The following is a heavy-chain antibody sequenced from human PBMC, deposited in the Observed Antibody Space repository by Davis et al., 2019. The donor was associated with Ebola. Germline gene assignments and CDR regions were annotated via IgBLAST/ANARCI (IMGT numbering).Heavy chain of an antibody. D-gene: IGHD5-12*01. CDR3: AKDKGSGYYNEANMNNFYYYYAMDV. J-gene: IGHJ6*04. CDR2: ISWHTVKT. CDR1: GFTFRDYA. Sequence: SLKISCEASGFTFRDYAMHWVRQPPGQGLEWVASISWHTVKTGYSDSVKGRFTISRDNAKKSLYLEMNNVKLEDAASYYCAKDKGSGYYNEANMNNFYYYYAMDVWGKGTTVTVSS. V-gene: IGHV3-9*01.